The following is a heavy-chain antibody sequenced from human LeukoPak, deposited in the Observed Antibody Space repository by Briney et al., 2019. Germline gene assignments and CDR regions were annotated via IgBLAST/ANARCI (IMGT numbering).Heavy chain of an antibody. CDR3: AKVSCTGGSCSSFDY. CDR2: ISGSGVYK. CDR1: GFTFSSFV. V-gene: IGHV3-23*01. D-gene: IGHD2-8*02. Sequence: GGSLRLSCAASGFTFSSFVMSWVRQAPGKGLEWVSSISGSGVYKYYTDSVKGRFTISRDNSKNTLYVQMNSLRAEDTAVYYCAKVSCTGGSCSSFDYWGQGTLATVSS. J-gene: IGHJ4*02.